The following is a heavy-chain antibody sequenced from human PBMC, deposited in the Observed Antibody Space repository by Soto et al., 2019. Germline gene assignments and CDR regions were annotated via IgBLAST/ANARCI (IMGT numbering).Heavy chain of an antibody. CDR3: ASHRGATVTNRGGHYYYMDV. CDR2: IYYSGST. D-gene: IGHD4-17*01. V-gene: IGHV4-39*01. Sequence: PSETLSLTCTVSGGSISSSSYYWGWIRQPPGKGLEWIGSIYYSGSTYYNPSLKSRVTISVDTSKNQFSLKLSSVTAADTAVYYFASHRGATVTNRGGHYYYMDVWGKGTTVTVSS. J-gene: IGHJ6*03. CDR1: GGSISSSSYY.